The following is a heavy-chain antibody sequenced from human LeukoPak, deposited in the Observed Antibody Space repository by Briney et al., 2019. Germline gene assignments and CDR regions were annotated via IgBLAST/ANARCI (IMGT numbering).Heavy chain of an antibody. Sequence: ASVKVSCKASGYTFTSYGISWARQAPGQGLEWMGWISAYNGNTNYAQKLQGRVTMTTDTSTSTAYMELRSLRSNDTAVYYCARAGPAIVVVPAAIDTYYYYYMDVWGKGTTVTVSS. CDR3: ARAGPAIVVVPAAIDTYYYYYMDV. V-gene: IGHV1-18*01. D-gene: IGHD2-2*01. CDR2: ISAYNGNT. CDR1: GYTFTSYG. J-gene: IGHJ6*03.